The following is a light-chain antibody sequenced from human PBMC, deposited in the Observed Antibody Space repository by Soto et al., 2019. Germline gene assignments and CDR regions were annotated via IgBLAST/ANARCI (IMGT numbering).Light chain of an antibody. CDR3: CSYAGSSYV. Sequence: QSALTQPRSVSVSPGQSVTISCTGTSSDVGGYNYVSWYQQHPGKAPKLMIYDVSKRPSGVPDRFSGSKSGNTASLTISGLQAEDEADYYCCSYAGSSYVFGTGTKVTVL. CDR2: DVS. CDR1: SSDVGGYNY. V-gene: IGLV2-11*01. J-gene: IGLJ1*01.